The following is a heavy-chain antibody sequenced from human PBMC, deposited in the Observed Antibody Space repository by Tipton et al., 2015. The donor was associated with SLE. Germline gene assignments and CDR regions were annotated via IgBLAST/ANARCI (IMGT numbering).Heavy chain of an antibody. J-gene: IGHJ3*01. Sequence: RSLRLSCAASGFTFDDFAMHWVRQAPGKGLEWVAGLVWDSSSKGYADSVKGRFTISRDNAKQLLYLQMNSLRDEDTALYFCAKAVEGTGAFDFWGRGTMVTVSS. CDR3: AKAVEGTGAFDF. V-gene: IGHV3-9*01. CDR1: GFTFDDFA. CDR2: LVWDSSSK.